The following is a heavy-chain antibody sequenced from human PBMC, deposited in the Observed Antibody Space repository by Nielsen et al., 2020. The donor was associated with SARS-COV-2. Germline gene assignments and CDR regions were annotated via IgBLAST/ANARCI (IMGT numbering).Heavy chain of an antibody. CDR1: GFTFSSYA. J-gene: IGHJ3*02. CDR2: IGGGTGTT. D-gene: IGHD1-26*01. V-gene: IGHV3-23*01. CDR3: AKDFPSSWSYFPLDAFDI. Sequence: GESLNISCAASGFTFSSYAMHWVRQAPGKGLEWVSTIGGGTGTTYYSDSYYADSVKGRFTISRDNFKNTLYLQMNSLRAEDTAIYFCAKDFPSSWSYFPLDAFDIWGQGTMVTVSS.